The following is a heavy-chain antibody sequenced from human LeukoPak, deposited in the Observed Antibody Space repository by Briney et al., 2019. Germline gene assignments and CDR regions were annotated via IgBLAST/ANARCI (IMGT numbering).Heavy chain of an antibody. Sequence: GGCLRLSCAASGFTFSSYAMSWVRQAPGKGLEWVSTISDSGGGTYFADSVKGRFTISRDNSKNTLYLQMNSLRAEDTAIYYCAKAGGSGGMDVWGQGTTVTVSS. D-gene: IGHD3-10*01. CDR3: AKAGGSGGMDV. CDR2: ISDSGGGT. V-gene: IGHV3-23*01. CDR1: GFTFSSYA. J-gene: IGHJ6*02.